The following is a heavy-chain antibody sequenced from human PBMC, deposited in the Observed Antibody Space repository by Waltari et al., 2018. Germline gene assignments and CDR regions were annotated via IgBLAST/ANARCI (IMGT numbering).Heavy chain of an antibody. J-gene: IGHJ4*02. CDR3: ARGGYSYGSFFDY. D-gene: IGHD5-18*01. Sequence: QVQLQESGPGLVKPSETLSLTCTVSGGSISSYYWSWIRQPPGKGLEWIGYIYYSGSTNHNPSLKSRVTISGDTSKNQFSLKLSSVTAADTAVYYCARGGYSYGSFFDYWGQGTLVTVSS. CDR1: GGSISSYY. CDR2: IYYSGST. V-gene: IGHV4-59*01.